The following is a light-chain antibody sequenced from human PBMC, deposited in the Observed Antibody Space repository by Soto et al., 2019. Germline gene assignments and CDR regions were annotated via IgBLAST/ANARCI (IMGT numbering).Light chain of an antibody. CDR1: NIGSKS. CDR2: DDS. V-gene: IGLV3-21*02. CDR3: QVWDSSSDLVV. J-gene: IGLJ2*01. Sequence: SYELTQPPSVSVAPGQTARITCGGNNIGSKSVHWYQQKPGQAPVLVVYDDSDRPSGIPERFSGSNSGNTASLTISRVEDGDEADYYCQVWDSSSDLVVFGGGTKVTVL.